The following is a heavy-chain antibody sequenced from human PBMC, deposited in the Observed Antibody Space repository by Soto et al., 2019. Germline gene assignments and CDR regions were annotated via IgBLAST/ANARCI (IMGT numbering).Heavy chain of an antibody. CDR3: LVASAAY. Sequence: GASLRLSCSAAGFTFSSYVMNWVRQAPGKGLEYVSGITSNGGSTFYADSVKGRFIISRDNSQNTVYLQMSSLTTADTAVYYCLVASAAYWGQGT. D-gene: IGHD6-13*01. J-gene: IGHJ4*02. CDR1: GFTFSSYV. CDR2: ITSNGGST. V-gene: IGHV3-64D*06.